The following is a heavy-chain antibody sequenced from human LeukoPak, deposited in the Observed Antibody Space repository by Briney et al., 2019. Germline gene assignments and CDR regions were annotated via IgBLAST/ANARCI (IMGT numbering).Heavy chain of an antibody. D-gene: IGHD4-11*01. Sequence: SLPLSCAVSGFHHNSYELHWFRQPPGRGVEGVGFISICGSNLPYADFVKVRFTTSRDDAKNFLYLQMNNVGAEDTSIYDCARGGYSSGWDIDYFQCYSMDVWGQGST. V-gene: IGHV3-48*03. J-gene: IGHJ6*02. CDR3: ARGGYSSGWDIDYFQCYSMDV. CDR2: ISICGSNL. CDR1: GFHHNSYE.